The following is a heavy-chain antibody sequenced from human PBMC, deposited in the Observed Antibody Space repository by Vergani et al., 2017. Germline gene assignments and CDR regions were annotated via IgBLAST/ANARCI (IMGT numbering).Heavy chain of an antibody. CDR1: GFTFSSYA. CDR2: ISGSGGST. J-gene: IGHJ2*01. D-gene: IGHD2-2*01. V-gene: IGHV3-23*01. Sequence: EVQLLESRGGLVQPGGSLRLSCAASGFTFSSYAMYWVRQAPGKGLEWVSAISGSGGSTYSADSVKGRFTISRDNSKNTLYLQMNSLRAEDTAVYYCAKGPHYCSSTSCYAYFDLWGRGTLVTVSS. CDR3: AKGPHYCSSTSCYAYFDL.